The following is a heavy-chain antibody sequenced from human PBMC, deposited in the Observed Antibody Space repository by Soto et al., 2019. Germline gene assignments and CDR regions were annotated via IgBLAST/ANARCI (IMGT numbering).Heavy chain of an antibody. Sequence: QAQLVQSGAEVKKPGASVRVSCKASGYIFSTFGITWVRQAPGQGLEWVGWISGYNGNTDAGRKLQGRVNMTIDASTSTAYMDSRSLRSDATAVYYCARAEAYSSSCYAMDVWGQGTTVTFSS. D-gene: IGHD6-13*01. CDR3: ARAEAYSSSCYAMDV. J-gene: IGHJ6*02. V-gene: IGHV1-18*01. CDR1: GYIFSTFG. CDR2: ISGYNGNT.